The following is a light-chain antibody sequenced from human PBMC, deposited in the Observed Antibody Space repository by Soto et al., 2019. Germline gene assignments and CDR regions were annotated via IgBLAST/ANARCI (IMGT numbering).Light chain of an antibody. CDR3: CSYAGSSTGV. CDR1: SSDVGSYNL. J-gene: IGLJ3*02. V-gene: IGLV2-23*01. CDR2: EGS. Sequence: QSALTQPASVSGSPGQSITISCTGTSSDVGSYNLVSWYQQHPGKAPKVMIYEGSKRPSGVSNRFSGSKSGNTASLTISGLQADDEADYYCCSYAGSSTGVFGGGTQLTVL.